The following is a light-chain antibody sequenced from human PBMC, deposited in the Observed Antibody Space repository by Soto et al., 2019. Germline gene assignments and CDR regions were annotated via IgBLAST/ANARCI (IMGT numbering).Light chain of an antibody. CDR1: SSDIGSYNR. Sequence: QSALTQPASVSGSPGQSIAISCSGTSSDIGSYNRVSWYQQHPGRVPKLMIYDVNNRPLGVSDRFSGSKSGNTASLTISGLQAEDEADYYCSSYTPSGILFGGGTQLTVL. CDR3: SSYTPSGIL. J-gene: IGLJ2*01. CDR2: DVN. V-gene: IGLV2-14*03.